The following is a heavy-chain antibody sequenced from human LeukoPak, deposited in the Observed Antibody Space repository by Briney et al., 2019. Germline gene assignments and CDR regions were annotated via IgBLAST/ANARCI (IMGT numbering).Heavy chain of an antibody. CDR2: ISGSGHST. V-gene: IGHV3-23*01. CDR1: GFTFSNYA. J-gene: IGHJ4*02. CDR3: AKVIASSSLYGDLDY. Sequence: GGSLRLSCAASGFTFSNYAMNWVRQAPGKGLEWVSSISGSGHSTFFADSVKGRFTISRDNSKNTLYLQMNSLRAEDTALYYCAKVIASSSLYGDLDYWGQGTLVTVSS. D-gene: IGHD4-17*01.